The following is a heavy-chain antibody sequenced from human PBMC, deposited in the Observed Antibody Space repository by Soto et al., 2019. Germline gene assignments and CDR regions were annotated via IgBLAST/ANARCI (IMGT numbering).Heavy chain of an antibody. CDR1: GGSISSSSYY. CDR2: IYYSGST. V-gene: IGHV4-39*01. D-gene: IGHD6-19*01. CDR3: ARRGVAVAGTDYYYYYMDV. Sequence: PSETLSLTCTVSGGSISSSSYYWGWIRQPPGKGLEWIGSIYYSGSTYYNPSLKSRVTISVDTSKNQFSLKLSSVTAADTAVYNCARRGVAVAGTDYYYYYMDVWGKGTTVTVSS. J-gene: IGHJ6*03.